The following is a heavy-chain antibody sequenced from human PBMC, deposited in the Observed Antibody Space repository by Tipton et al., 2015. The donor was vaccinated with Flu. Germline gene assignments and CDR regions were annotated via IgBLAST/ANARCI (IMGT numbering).Heavy chain of an antibody. CDR3: TGQVGFGKWYFDL. CDR2: INYSGKT. CDR1: GGSITDIEYY. Sequence: TLSLTCTVSGGSITDIEYYWAWIRQSPGKGLEWIGSINYSGKTYYTPSLKSRVTISVATSTKQFFLNLRSATAADTAVYYCTGQVGFGKWYFDLWGRGTLVTVSS. V-gene: IGHV4-39*01. D-gene: IGHD1-14*01. J-gene: IGHJ2*01.